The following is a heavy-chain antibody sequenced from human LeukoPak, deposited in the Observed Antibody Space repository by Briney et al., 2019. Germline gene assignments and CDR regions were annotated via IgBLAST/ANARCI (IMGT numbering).Heavy chain of an antibody. CDR1: GFTFSDYY. Sequence: PGGSLRLSCAASGFTFSDYYMSWIRQAPGKGLEWVSYISSTGITKYYADSVKGRFTVSRDNAKNSLYLQMNGLRAEDTAVYYCARGPYDDHVDYWGQGTLVTVSS. CDR3: ARGPYDDHVDY. CDR2: ISSTGITK. J-gene: IGHJ4*02. D-gene: IGHD4-17*01. V-gene: IGHV3-11*01.